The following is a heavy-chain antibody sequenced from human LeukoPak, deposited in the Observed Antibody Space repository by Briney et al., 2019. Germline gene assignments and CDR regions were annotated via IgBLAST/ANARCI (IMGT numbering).Heavy chain of an antibody. CDR3: ARDGIEYSSSMDV. J-gene: IGHJ6*04. Sequence: PPQTLSLTCTVSGGSISSGGYYWSWIRQHPGKGLEWIGYIYYSGSTYYNPSLKSRVTISVDTSKNQFSLKLSSVTAADTAVYYCARDGIEYSSSMDVWGKGTTVTVSS. CDR2: IYYSGST. D-gene: IGHD6-6*01. V-gene: IGHV4-31*03. CDR1: GGSISSGGYY.